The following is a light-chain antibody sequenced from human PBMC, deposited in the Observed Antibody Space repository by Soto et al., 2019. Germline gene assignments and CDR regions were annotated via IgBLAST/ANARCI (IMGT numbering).Light chain of an antibody. Sequence: QSVLTQPPSVSAAPGQKVTISCSGSSSNIGGNSVSWYQQLPGTAPKLMIYEVTNRPSGVSNRFSGSKSANTASLIISGLQAEDEADYYCSSYTSSSTLLYVFGTGTKGTVL. CDR2: EVT. CDR1: SSNIGGNS. CDR3: SSYTSSSTLLYV. J-gene: IGLJ1*01. V-gene: IGLV2-14*01.